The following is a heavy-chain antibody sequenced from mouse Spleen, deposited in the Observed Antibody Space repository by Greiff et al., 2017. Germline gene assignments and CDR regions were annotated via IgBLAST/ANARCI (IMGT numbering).Heavy chain of an antibody. V-gene: IGHV5-6*01. Sequence: EVQLQESGGDLVKPGGSLKLSCAASGFTFSSYGMSWVRQTPDKRLEWVATISSGGSYTYYPDSVKGRFTISRDNVKNTLYLQMSSLKSEDTAMYYCARQMGDYDAYYAMDYWGQGTSVTVSS. CDR2: ISSGGSYT. D-gene: IGHD2-4*01. CDR3: ARQMGDYDAYYAMDY. J-gene: IGHJ4*01. CDR1: GFTFSSYG.